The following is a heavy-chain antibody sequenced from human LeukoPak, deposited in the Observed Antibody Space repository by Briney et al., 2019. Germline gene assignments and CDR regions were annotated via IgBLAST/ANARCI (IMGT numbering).Heavy chain of an antibody. Sequence: PGGSLRLSGAASGFTVSSNYMSWVRQAPGKGLEWVSVIYSGGSTYYADSVKGRFTISRDNSKNTLYLQMNSLRAEDTAVYYCARDWDDGSGGWFDPWGQGTLVTVSS. CDR2: IYSGGST. CDR3: ARDWDDGSGGWFDP. J-gene: IGHJ5*02. D-gene: IGHD6-19*01. CDR1: GFTVSSNY. V-gene: IGHV3-66*01.